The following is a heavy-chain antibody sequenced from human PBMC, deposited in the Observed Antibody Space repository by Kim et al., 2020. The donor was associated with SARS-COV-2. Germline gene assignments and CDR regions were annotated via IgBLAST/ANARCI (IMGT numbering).Heavy chain of an antibody. D-gene: IGHD2-2*01. J-gene: IGHJ6*02. CDR3: ARDGDCSSTSCYVRPSYYYYGMVV. CDR1: GYTFTSYG. CDR2: ISAYNGNT. Sequence: ASVKVSCKASGYTFTSYGISWVRQAPGQGLEWMGWISAYNGNTNYAQKLQGRVTMTTDTSTSTAYMELRSLRSDDTAVYYCARDGDCSSTSCYVRPSYYYYGMVVWGQGTTVTVSS. V-gene: IGHV1-18*01.